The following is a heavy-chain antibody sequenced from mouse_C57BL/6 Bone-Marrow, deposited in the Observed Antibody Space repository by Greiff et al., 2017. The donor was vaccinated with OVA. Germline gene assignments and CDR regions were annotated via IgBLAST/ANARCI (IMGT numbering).Heavy chain of an antibody. CDR1: GYTFTGYW. V-gene: IGHV1-69*01. CDR3: ARGGYYRAWFAY. Sequence: QVQLQQPGAELVMPGASVKLSCKASGYTFTGYWMHWVKQRPGQGLEWIGEIDPSDSYTNYNQKFKGKSTLTVDKSSSTAYMQLRSLTSEDSAVYYCARGGYYRAWFAYWGQGTLVTVSA. J-gene: IGHJ3*01. CDR2: IDPSDSYT. D-gene: IGHD2-3*01.